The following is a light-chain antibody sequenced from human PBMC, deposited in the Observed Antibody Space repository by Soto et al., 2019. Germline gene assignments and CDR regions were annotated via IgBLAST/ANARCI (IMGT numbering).Light chain of an antibody. CDR3: SSFTTGSTLAYV. CDR1: SNDVGNYKD. Sequence: QSVLTQPASVPGSPGQSITMSCTGTSNDVGNYKDVSWYQQHPGKAPKLVIYEVSNRPSGISTRFSGSKSGNTASLTISGLQPEDEADYYCSSFTTGSTLAYVFGAGTKVTVL. CDR2: EVS. V-gene: IGLV2-14*01. J-gene: IGLJ1*01.